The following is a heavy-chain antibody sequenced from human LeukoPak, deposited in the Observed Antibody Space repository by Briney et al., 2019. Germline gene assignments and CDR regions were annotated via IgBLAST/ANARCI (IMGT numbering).Heavy chain of an antibody. V-gene: IGHV4-61*02. CDR2: ISSSGST. D-gene: IGHD6-13*01. J-gene: IGHJ4*02. CDR3: ARGAIADLFDY. CDR1: GDSISSGDYY. Sequence: SETLSLTCTVSGDSISSGDYYWSWIRQPAGKGLEWIGRISSSGSTNYNPSLKSRVTISVDTSKNQFSLKLSSVTAADTAVYYCARGAIADLFDYWGQGTLVTVSS.